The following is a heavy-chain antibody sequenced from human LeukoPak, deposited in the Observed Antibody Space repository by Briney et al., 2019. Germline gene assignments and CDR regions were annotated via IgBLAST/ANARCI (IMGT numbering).Heavy chain of an antibody. J-gene: IGHJ4*02. CDR3: ARHKEGSATGHYFDY. D-gene: IGHD1-26*01. V-gene: IGHV5-51*01. CDR2: IYPRDSHT. Sequence: GESLKISCKGSGYTFTTHWIGWVRQMPGKGLEWMGIIYPRDSHTRYSPSFQGQVTISADKSISTAYLQWSSLKASDTAMYYCARHKEGSATGHYFDYWGQGTLVTVSS. CDR1: GYTFTTHW.